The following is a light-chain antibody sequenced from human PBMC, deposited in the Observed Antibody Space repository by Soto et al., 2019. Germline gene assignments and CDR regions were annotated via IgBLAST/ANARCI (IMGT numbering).Light chain of an antibody. CDR1: QGISSR. V-gene: IGKV1-12*01. CDR2: SAS. Sequence: DIPMTQSPSSLSASVGDRVTITCRASQGISSRLAWYQQKPGKAPKLLMYSASTMESGVPSRFSGSGSGTDFTLTITSLKPEDCASYFCQHTLSFPLTFGGGTKVE. CDR3: QHTLSFPLT. J-gene: IGKJ4*01.